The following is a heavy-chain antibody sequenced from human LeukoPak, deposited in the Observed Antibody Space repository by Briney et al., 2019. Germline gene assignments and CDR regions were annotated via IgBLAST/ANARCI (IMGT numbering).Heavy chain of an antibody. J-gene: IGHJ5*01. D-gene: IGHD3-16*01. Sequence: SGGSLRLSCAASGFTFSSYWMTWVRQAPGKGLEWVANLNPDESAKYYVDSVKGRFTISRDNAKTSLFLQMSSLRAEDTAVYYCARDAYTSASDSWGQGTLVSVSS. CDR3: ARDAYTSASDS. CDR2: LNPDESAK. V-gene: IGHV3-7*01. CDR1: GFTFSSYW.